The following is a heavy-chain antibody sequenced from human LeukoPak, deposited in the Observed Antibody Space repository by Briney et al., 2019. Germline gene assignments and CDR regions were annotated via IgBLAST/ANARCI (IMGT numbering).Heavy chain of an antibody. CDR1: GYTFVNYG. J-gene: IGHJ4*02. CDR2: ISTYNGNT. Sequence: ASVQVSCKASGYTFVNYGINWVRQAPGQGLEWMGWISTYNGNTVHAEKFQDRLTMTTDTSTTTGYMELRGLTSDDTALYYWARDRGWTDLRDEWGQGTLLTV. V-gene: IGHV1-18*01. CDR3: ARDRGWTDLRDE. D-gene: IGHD3/OR15-3a*01.